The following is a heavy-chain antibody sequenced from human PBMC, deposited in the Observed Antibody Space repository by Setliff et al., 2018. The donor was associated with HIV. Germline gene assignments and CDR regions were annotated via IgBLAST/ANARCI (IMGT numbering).Heavy chain of an antibody. J-gene: IGHJ4*02. CDR1: GFTFGDYA. CDR2: IRGKAYGETA. D-gene: IGHD6-19*01. V-gene: IGHV3-49*04. Sequence: GGSLRLTCTASGFTFGDYAVSWVRQAPGKGLEWVGFIRGKAYGETADFAASLKGRFTISRDDSKSIAYLRMNSLKTEDTAVYYCARGVPAVTGYHFDYWGQGTLVTVSS. CDR3: ARGVPAVTGYHFDY.